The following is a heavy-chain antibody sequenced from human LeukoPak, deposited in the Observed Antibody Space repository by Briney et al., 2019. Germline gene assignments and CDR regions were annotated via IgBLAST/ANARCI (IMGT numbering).Heavy chain of an antibody. Sequence: PSETLSLTCAVYGGSFSGYYWSWIRQPPGKGLEWIGEINHSGSTNYNASLKSRVTISVDTSKNQFSLKLSSVTAADTAVYYCAREGGPYRPLDYSGQGTLVTVAS. J-gene: IGHJ4*02. CDR3: AREGGPYRPLDY. V-gene: IGHV4-34*01. CDR2: INHSGST. CDR1: GGSFSGYY.